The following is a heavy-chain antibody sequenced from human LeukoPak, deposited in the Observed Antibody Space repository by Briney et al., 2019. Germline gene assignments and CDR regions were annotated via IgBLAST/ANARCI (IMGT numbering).Heavy chain of an antibody. Sequence: GGSLRLPCTASGFTFNINDMHWVRQATGKGLEWVSPVGTVGDKYYADSLKGRFIISREDAKNSVYLQMNSLRAGYTAVYYCTRGGKPAMSDYWGQGTLVTVSS. CDR3: TRGGKPAMSDY. V-gene: IGHV3-13*01. D-gene: IGHD5-18*01. CDR1: GFTFNIND. J-gene: IGHJ4*02. CDR2: VGTVGDK.